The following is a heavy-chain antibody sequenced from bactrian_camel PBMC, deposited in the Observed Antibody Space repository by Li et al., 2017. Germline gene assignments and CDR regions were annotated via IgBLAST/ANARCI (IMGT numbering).Heavy chain of an antibody. V-gene: IGHV3S9*01. Sequence: VESGGGSGSVQSGQSLRLSCRVSGDTHSSLCMGWFRQIPGKEREGVAVIDADGSASYADSVKGRFTISQDNAKKTLYLQMNSLKPEDTAIYFCAADMSGGYCPLAADAIVADFSSWGHGTQVTVS. CDR2: IDADGSA. D-gene: IGHD2*01. CDR3: AADMSGGYCPLAADAIVADFSS. J-gene: IGHJ6*01. CDR1: GDTHSSLC.